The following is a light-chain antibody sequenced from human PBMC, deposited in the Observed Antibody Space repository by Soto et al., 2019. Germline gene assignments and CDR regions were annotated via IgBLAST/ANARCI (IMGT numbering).Light chain of an antibody. CDR1: QSIRRW. V-gene: IGKV1-5*01. Sequence: DIQMTQYPSTLPASVGERVTITCRASQSIRRWLAWYQQKPGKAPKLLIYDASSLESGVPSRFSGSGSGTEFTLTISSLQPDDFATYHCQQYNSWSGVTFGGGTKVEIK. CDR3: QQYNSWSGVT. J-gene: IGKJ4*01. CDR2: DAS.